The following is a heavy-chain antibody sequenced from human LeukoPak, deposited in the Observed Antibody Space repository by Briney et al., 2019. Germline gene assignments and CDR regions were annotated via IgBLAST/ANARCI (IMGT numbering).Heavy chain of an antibody. D-gene: IGHD1-26*01. CDR2: IKVKTYGGTI. Sequence: GGSLRHSCAASGFTFSNAWMSWVRQAPGKGLEWVCRIKVKTYGGTIEDGAPVKGRFTISRDDSKNTLYLQMNTLETEDTGVYYCTRISGSSSGPFDYWGQGSLVTVSS. J-gene: IGHJ4*02. CDR3: TRISGSSSGPFDY. V-gene: IGHV3-15*01. CDR1: GFTFSNAW.